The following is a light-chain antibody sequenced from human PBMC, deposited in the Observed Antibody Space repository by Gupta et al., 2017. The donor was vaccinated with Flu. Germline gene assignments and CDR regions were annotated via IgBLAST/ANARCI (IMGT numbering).Light chain of an antibody. J-gene: IGLJ1*01. CDR3: LLYYGGGRGGYV. V-gene: IGLV7-43*01. CDR1: TGTVTSSHY. CDR2: GTS. Sequence: QTVVTQEPSLTVSPGGTVTLTCASSTGTVTSSHYPNWLQQKPGQAPRALISGTSKKYSWTPARFSGFLLGGKAALTLSAVQPEDEADYYCLLYYGGGRGGYVFGTGTKVIVL.